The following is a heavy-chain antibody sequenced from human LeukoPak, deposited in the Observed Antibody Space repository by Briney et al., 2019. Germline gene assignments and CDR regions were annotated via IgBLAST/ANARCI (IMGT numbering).Heavy chain of an antibody. V-gene: IGHV4-30-2*01. CDR3: ARLSVIVGAALEYYYYYMDV. D-gene: IGHD1-26*01. Sequence: SETLSLTCTVSGGSISSGGYYWSWIRQPPGKGLEWIGYIYHSGSTNYNPSLKSRVTISADRSKNQVSLRLTSVTAADTAVYYCARLSVIVGAALEYYYYYMDVWGQGTTVTVSS. J-gene: IGHJ6*03. CDR2: IYHSGST. CDR1: GGSISSGGYY.